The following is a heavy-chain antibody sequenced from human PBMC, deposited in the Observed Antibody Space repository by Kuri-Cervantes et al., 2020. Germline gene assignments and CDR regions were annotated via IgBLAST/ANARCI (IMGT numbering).Heavy chain of an antibody. CDR3: ARDPIP. CDR2: IKQDGSEK. Sequence: GESLKISCGASGFTFSSYWMSWVRQAPGKGLEWVANIKQDGSEKYYVDSVKGRFTISRDNAKNSLYLQMNSLRAEDTAVYYCARDPIPWGQGTLVTVSS. D-gene: IGHD2-21*01. CDR1: GFTFSSYW. J-gene: IGHJ5*02. V-gene: IGHV3-7*01.